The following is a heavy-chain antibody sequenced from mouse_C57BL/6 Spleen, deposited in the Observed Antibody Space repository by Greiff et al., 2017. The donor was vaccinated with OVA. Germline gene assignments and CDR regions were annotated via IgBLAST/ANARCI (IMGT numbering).Heavy chain of an antibody. D-gene: IGHD1-1*01. J-gene: IGHJ4*01. CDR2: IWRGGST. Sequence: VKLVESGPGLVQPSQSLSITCTVSGFSLTSYGVHWVRQSPGKGLEWLGVIWRGGSTDYNAAFMSRLSITKDNSKSQVFFKMNSLQADDTAIYYCAKSSVVATDYYAMDYWGQGTSVTVSS. V-gene: IGHV2-5*01. CDR3: AKSSVVATDYYAMDY. CDR1: GFSLTSYG.